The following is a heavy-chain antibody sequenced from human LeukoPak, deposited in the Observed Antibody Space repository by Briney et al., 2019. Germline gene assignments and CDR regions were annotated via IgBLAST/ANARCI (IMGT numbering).Heavy chain of an antibody. V-gene: IGHV3-20*04. Sequence: PGGSPRLSCAASGFTFDDYGMSWVRQAPGKGLEWVSGINWNGGSTGYADSVKGRFTISRDNAKNSLYLQMNSLRAEDTALYYCARDPGLVEMATIRGAFFDYWGQGTLVTVSS. CDR2: INWNGGST. CDR3: ARDPGLVEMATIRGAFFDY. J-gene: IGHJ4*02. CDR1: GFTFDDYG. D-gene: IGHD5-24*01.